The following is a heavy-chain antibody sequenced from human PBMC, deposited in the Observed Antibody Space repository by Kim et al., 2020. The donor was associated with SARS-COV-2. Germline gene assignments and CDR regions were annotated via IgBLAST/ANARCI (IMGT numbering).Heavy chain of an antibody. CDR1: GGSISSGGSY. V-gene: IGHV4-31*03. Sequence: SETLSLTCTVSGGSISSGGSYWSWIRQHPGKGLEWIGYIYYSGSTYYNPSLKSRVTISVDTSKNQFSLKLSSVTAADTAVYYCAREEVLRYFDWSRLGAFDIWGQGTMVTVSS. J-gene: IGHJ3*02. CDR3: AREEVLRYFDWSRLGAFDI. CDR2: IYYSGST. D-gene: IGHD3-9*01.